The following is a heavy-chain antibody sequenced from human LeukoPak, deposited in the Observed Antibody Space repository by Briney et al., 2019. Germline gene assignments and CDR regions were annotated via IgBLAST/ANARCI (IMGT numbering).Heavy chain of an antibody. CDR3: ARRAYSHEWFDP. D-gene: IGHD5-12*01. CDR2: IYPGDSDT. Sequence: GESLKISCQASGYTFTNYWIGWVRQMPGKDLEWMGTIYPGDSDTRYNPSFQGQVTISADKSISTAYLQWSSLRASDSAMYYCARRAYSHEWFDPWGQGTLVTVSS. J-gene: IGHJ5*02. CDR1: GYTFTNYW. V-gene: IGHV5-51*01.